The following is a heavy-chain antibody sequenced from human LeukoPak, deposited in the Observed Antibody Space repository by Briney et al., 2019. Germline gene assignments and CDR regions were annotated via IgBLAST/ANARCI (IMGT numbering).Heavy chain of an antibody. CDR1: GFTFSSYW. J-gene: IGHJ4*02. CDR2: ISGSGGST. CDR3: AILTRRDGNNPFDY. Sequence: GGSLRLSCAASGFTFSSYWMSWVRQAPGKGLEWVSGISGSGGSTYYADSVKDRFTISRDNSKNTLSLQVNSLRAEDTAVYYCAILTRRDGNNPFDYWGQGTLVTVSS. V-gene: IGHV3-23*01. D-gene: IGHD5-24*01.